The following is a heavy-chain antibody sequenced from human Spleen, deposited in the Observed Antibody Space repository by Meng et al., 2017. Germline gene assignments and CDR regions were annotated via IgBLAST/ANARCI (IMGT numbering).Heavy chain of an antibody. CDR3: ARDLAVAGPVG. CDR2: ISSSSSYI. D-gene: IGHD6-19*01. Sequence: LSLTCAASGFTFSSYSMNWVRQAPGKGLEWVSSISSSSSYIYYADSVKGRFTISRDNAKNSLYLQMNSLRAEDTAVYYCARDLAVAGPVGWGQGTLVTVS. CDR1: GFTFSSYS. J-gene: IGHJ4*02. V-gene: IGHV3-21*01.